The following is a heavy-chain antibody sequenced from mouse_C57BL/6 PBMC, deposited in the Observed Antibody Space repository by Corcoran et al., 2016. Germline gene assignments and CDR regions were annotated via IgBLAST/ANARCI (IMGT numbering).Heavy chain of an antibody. Sequence: EVQLQQSGPELVKPGASVTIPCKASGYTFTDYNMDWVKQSHGKSLEWIGDINPNNGGTIYNQKFKGKATLTVDKSSSTAYMERRSLTSEDTAVYYCARRGASSLAYWGQGTLVTVSA. CDR3: ARRGASSLAY. CDR2: INPNNGGT. V-gene: IGHV1-18*01. J-gene: IGHJ3*01. D-gene: IGHD3-1*01. CDR1: GYTFTDYN.